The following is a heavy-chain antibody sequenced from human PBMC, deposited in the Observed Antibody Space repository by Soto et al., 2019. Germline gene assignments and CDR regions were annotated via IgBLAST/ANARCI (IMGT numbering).Heavy chain of an antibody. J-gene: IGHJ5*02. CDR1: GGSISSGGYY. Sequence: PSETLSLTCTVSGGSISSGGYYWSWIRQHPGKGLEWIGYIYYSGSTYYNPSLKSRVTISVDTSKNQFSLKLSSVTAADTAVYYCARQGGRLDYYDSSGYRPGNNWFDPWGQGTLVTVSS. CDR3: ARQGGRLDYYDSSGYRPGNNWFDP. CDR2: IYYSGST. D-gene: IGHD3-22*01. V-gene: IGHV4-31*03.